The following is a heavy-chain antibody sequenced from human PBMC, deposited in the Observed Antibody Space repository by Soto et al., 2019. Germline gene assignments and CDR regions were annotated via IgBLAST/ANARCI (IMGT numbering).Heavy chain of an antibody. Sequence: QVQLVESGGGVVQPGRSLRLSCAASGFTFSSYGMHWVRQAPGKGLEWVAVISYDGSNKYYADSVKGRFTISRDNSKNTLYLQMNSLRAEDTAVYYCAKLHSSTYYYYGMDVW. CDR1: GFTFSSYG. CDR3: AKLHSSTYYYYGMDV. CDR2: ISYDGSNK. V-gene: IGHV3-30*18. J-gene: IGHJ6*01. D-gene: IGHD6-6*01.